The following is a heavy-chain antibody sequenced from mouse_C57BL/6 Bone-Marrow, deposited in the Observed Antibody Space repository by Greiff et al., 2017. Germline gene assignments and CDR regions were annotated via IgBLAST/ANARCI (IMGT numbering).Heavy chain of an antibody. V-gene: IGHV1-15*01. J-gene: IGHJ4*01. CDR3: TRVGYHAMDY. CDR1: GYTFTDYE. CDR2: IDPETGGT. Sequence: QVQLKESGAELVRPGASVTLSCKASGYTFTDYELHWVKQTPVHGLEWIGAIDPETGGTAYNQKFKGKAILTADKSSSTAYMERRSLTSEDSAVYYCTRVGYHAMDYWGQGTSVTVSS.